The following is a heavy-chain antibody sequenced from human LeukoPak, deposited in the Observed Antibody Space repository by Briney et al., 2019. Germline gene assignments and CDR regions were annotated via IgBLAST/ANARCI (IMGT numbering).Heavy chain of an antibody. CDR1: GGTFSSYA. Sequence: ASVKVSCKASGGTFSSYAISWVRQAPGQGLEWMGGIIPIFGTANYAQKFQGRVTITADESTSTAYMELSSLRSEDTAVYYCARGPGSSGWYNFFDYWGQGTLVTVSS. CDR2: IIPIFGTA. CDR3: ARGPGSSGWYNFFDY. D-gene: IGHD6-19*01. J-gene: IGHJ4*02. V-gene: IGHV1-69*13.